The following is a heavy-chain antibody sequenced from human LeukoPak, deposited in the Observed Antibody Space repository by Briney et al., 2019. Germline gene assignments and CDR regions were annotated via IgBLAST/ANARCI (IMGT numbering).Heavy chain of an antibody. Sequence: SETLSLTCTVSGVSISSYYWSWLRQPPGKGREGSGYIYYGGSTNYNPSLKSRVTISVDTSKNQFSLKLSSVTAADTAVYYCARDVGYCSGGSCQPWFDPWGQGTLVTVSS. CDR2: IYYGGST. CDR3: ARDVGYCSGGSCQPWFDP. CDR1: GVSISSYY. J-gene: IGHJ5*02. V-gene: IGHV4-59*01. D-gene: IGHD2-15*01.